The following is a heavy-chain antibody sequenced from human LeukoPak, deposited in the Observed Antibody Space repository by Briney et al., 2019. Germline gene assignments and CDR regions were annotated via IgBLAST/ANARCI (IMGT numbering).Heavy chain of an antibody. J-gene: IGHJ6*02. V-gene: IGHV4-34*01. D-gene: IGHD3-22*01. CDR2: INHSGST. Sequence: SETLSLTCTVYGGSFSGYYWSWIRQPPGKGLEWIGEINHSGSTNYNPSLKSRVTISVDTSKNQFSLKLSSVTAADTAVYYCARGYYYDSSGYGMDVWGQGTLVTVSS. CDR1: GGSFSGYY. CDR3: ARGYYYDSSGYGMDV.